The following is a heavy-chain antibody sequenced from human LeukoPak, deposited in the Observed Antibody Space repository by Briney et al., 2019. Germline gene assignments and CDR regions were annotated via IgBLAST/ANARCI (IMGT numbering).Heavy chain of an antibody. CDR2: INPNSGGT. Sequence: ASVKVSCKASGYTFTGYYMHWVRQAPGQGLKWMGWINPNSGGTNYAQKFQGRVTMTRDTSISTAYMELSRLRSDDTAVYYCARDRSYSSGWPYNWFDPWGQGTLVAVSS. CDR3: ARDRSYSSGWPYNWFDP. CDR1: GYTFTGYY. D-gene: IGHD6-19*01. V-gene: IGHV1-2*02. J-gene: IGHJ5*02.